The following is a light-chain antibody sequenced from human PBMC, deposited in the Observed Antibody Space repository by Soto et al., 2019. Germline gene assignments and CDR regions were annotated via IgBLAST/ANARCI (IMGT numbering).Light chain of an antibody. CDR1: ESASSK. V-gene: IGKV3-15*01. Sequence: IVMTQSPATPSVSXGERATLFCRVSESASSKLAPYQQNPGXAPRLTXYGASTRANGSPDRFSGSGSATDFTWSVSGLEPEDFAVYYGQQYSSSPETFGQGTKVDIK. CDR3: QQYSSSPET. CDR2: GAS. J-gene: IGKJ1*01.